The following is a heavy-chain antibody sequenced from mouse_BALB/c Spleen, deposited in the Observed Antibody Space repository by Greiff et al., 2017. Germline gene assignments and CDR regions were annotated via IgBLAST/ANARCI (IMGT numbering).Heavy chain of an antibody. CDR2: INSNGGST. CDR1: GFTFSSYG. D-gene: IGHD2-4*01. Sequence: EVKLVESGGGLVQPGGSLKLSCAASGFTFSSYGMSWVRQTPDKRLELVATINSNGGSTYYPDSVKGRFTISRDNAKNTLYLQMSSLKSEDTAMYYCARDRDYALDDWGQGTTLTVSS. J-gene: IGHJ2*01. V-gene: IGHV5-6-3*01. CDR3: ARDRDYALDD.